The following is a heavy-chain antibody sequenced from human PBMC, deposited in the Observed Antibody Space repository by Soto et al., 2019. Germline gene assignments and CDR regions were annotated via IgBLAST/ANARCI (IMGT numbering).Heavy chain of an antibody. CDR2: IRGSDDST. J-gene: IGHJ4*02. Sequence: EVQLLESGGGLVQPGESLRLSCAASGFTFSSYAMSWVRQAPGKGLEWVSVIRGSDDSTYYADTVKGRFTISRDNSKNTIYLQMNSLRAEDTAVYYCAKRSSSSTFDYWGQGTLVTVSS. CDR3: AKRSSSSTFDY. V-gene: IGHV3-23*01. D-gene: IGHD6-6*01. CDR1: GFTFSSYA.